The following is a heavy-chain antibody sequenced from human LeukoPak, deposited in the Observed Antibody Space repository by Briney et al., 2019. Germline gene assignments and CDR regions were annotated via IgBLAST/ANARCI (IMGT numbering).Heavy chain of an antibody. Sequence: ASVKVSCKASGYTFTSYGISWVRQAPGQGLEWMGWINAYNGITNYAQKLQGRVTMTTDTSTSTAYMELRSLRSDDTAVYYCASGLPTDWQWPPLAYWGQGTLVTVSS. D-gene: IGHD6-19*01. CDR3: ASGLPTDWQWPPLAY. CDR2: INAYNGIT. J-gene: IGHJ4*02. V-gene: IGHV1-18*01. CDR1: GYTFTSYG.